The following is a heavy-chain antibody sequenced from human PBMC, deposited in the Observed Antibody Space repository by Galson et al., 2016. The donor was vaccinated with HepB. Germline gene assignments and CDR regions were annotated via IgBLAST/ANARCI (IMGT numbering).Heavy chain of an antibody. D-gene: IGHD6-19*01. J-gene: IGHJ6*02. V-gene: IGHV4-34*01. Sequence: LSLTCAVYGGSFSGYNWTWIRQPPGKGLEWIGEIHHSGSTIYNPSLKSRVTTSVDSSKNQLSLSLRSVTAADTAVYYCARPRSGPVGGNYYMDVWGQGTTVTITS. CDR3: ARPRSGPVGGNYYMDV. CDR2: IHHSGST. CDR1: GGSFSGYN.